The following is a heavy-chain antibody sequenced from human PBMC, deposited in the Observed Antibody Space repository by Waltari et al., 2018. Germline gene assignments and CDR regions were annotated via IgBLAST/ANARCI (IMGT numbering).Heavy chain of an antibody. D-gene: IGHD2-15*01. Sequence: QVQLQESGPGLVKPSQTLSLTCTVSGGSISSGGYSWSWIRQHPGKGLEWIGYIYHSGSTYYNPSLKSRVTISVDRSKNQFSLKLSSVTAADTAVYYCARANGRSGSRINWFDPWGQGTLVTVSS. V-gene: IGHV4-30-2*01. CDR1: GGSISSGGYS. CDR2: IYHSGST. CDR3: ARANGRSGSRINWFDP. J-gene: IGHJ5*02.